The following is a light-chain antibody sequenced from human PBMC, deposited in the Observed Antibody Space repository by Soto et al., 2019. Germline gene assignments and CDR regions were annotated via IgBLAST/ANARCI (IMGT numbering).Light chain of an antibody. Sequence: QSVLTQPASVSGSPGQSITISCTGTSSDVGGYNYVSWYQQHPDKAPKLMIYEVSNRPSGVSNRFSGSKSGNTASLTISGLPAEDEADYYCSSYTTSTTLYVFGTGTQVTLL. CDR2: EVS. J-gene: IGLJ1*01. CDR3: SSYTTSTTLYV. V-gene: IGLV2-14*01. CDR1: SSDVGGYNY.